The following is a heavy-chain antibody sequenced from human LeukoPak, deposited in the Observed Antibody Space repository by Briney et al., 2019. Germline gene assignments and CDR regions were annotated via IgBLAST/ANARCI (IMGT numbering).Heavy chain of an antibody. V-gene: IGHV4-59*01. CDR1: GGSMTSYS. CDR3: ARGADSSGYYSIFYFDY. J-gene: IGHJ4*02. CDR2: IYYSGNT. Sequence: PSETLSLTCSVSGGSMTSYSWNWIRQPPGKGLEWIGSIYYSGNTNFHPSLKSRVTISVDTSKNQFSLKLSSVTAADTAVYYCARGADSSGYYSIFYFDYWGQGTLVTVSS. D-gene: IGHD3-22*01.